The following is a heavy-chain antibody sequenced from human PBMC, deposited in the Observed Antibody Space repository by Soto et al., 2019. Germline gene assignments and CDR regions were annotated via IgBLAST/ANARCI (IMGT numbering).Heavy chain of an antibody. D-gene: IGHD3-10*01. V-gene: IGHV3-66*01. CDR1: GFTVSSNY. Sequence: ESGGGLVQPGGSLRLSCAASGFTVSSNYMSWVRQAPGKGLEWVSVIYSGGSTYYADSVKGRFTISRDNSKNTLYLQMNSLRAEDTAVYYCARDPSRVRGVIRGDYWGQGTLVTVSS. J-gene: IGHJ4*02. CDR3: ARDPSRVRGVIRGDY. CDR2: IYSGGST.